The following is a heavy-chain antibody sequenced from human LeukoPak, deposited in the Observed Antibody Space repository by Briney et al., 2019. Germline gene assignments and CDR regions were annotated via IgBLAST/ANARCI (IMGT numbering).Heavy chain of an antibody. J-gene: IGHJ4*02. CDR1: GFTFSSYG. CDR3: AKTRGPDNDFWSGYNGEPFDY. Sequence: SGGSLRLSCAASGFTFSSYGMHWVRQAPGKGLEWVAFIRYDGSNKYYADSVKGRFTISRDNSKNTLYLQMNSLRAEDTAVYYCAKTRGPDNDFWSGYNGEPFDYWGQGTLVTVSS. V-gene: IGHV3-30*02. D-gene: IGHD3-3*01. CDR2: IRYDGSNK.